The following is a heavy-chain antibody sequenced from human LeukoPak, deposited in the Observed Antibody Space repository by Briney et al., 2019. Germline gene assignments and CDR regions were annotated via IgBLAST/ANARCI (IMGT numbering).Heavy chain of an antibody. D-gene: IGHD1-26*01. CDR1: GYTLTSYY. V-gene: IGHV1-46*01. CDR3: AREWVSGYYYGMDV. J-gene: IGHJ6*02. Sequence: GASVTVSCKVSGYTLTSYYMHWVRQAPGQGLEWMAIINPSGGSTSSAQKFQGRVTMTRDTSTSTVYMELSSLRSEDTAVYYCAREWVSGYYYGMDVWGQGTTVTVSS. CDR2: INPSGGST.